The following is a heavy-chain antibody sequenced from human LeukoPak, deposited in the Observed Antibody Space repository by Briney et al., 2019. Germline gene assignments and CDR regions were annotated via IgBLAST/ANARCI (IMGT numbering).Heavy chain of an antibody. CDR2: TRFDESDK. CDR3: ARVCAELRYFDWYAFDI. V-gene: IGHV3-30*02. J-gene: IGHJ3*02. Sequence: GGSLRLSCAASGFTFSSYGMHWVRQAPGKGLEWVAFTRFDESDKTYADSVKGRFTISRDNSKNTLYLQMGSLRAEDMAVYYCARVCAELRYFDWYAFDIWGQGTMVTVSS. CDR1: GFTFSSYG. D-gene: IGHD3-9*01.